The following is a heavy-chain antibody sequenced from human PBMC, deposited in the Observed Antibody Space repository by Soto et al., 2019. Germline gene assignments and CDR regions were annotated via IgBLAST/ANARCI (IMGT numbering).Heavy chain of an antibody. V-gene: IGHV3-30*18. Sequence: GGSLRLSCAASGFTFSSYGMHWVRQAPGKGLEWVAVISYDGSNKYYADSVKGRFTISRDNSKNTLYLQMNSLRAEDTAVYYCAKDQGSSYEGVGSIDYWGQGTLVTVSS. CDR2: ISYDGSNK. D-gene: IGHD5-12*01. CDR1: GFTFSSYG. CDR3: AKDQGSSYEGVGSIDY. J-gene: IGHJ4*02.